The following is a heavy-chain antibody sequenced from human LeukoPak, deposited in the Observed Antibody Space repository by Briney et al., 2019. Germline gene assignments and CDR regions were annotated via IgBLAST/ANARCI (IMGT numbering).Heavy chain of an antibody. J-gene: IGHJ4*02. V-gene: IGHV1-8*01. CDR1: GYTFTSYD. CDR3: ARGLHDPRYGDYENY. Sequence: ASVKVSCKASGYTFTSYDINWVRQATGQGLEWMGWMNPNSGNTGYAQKFQGRVTMTRNTSIGTAYMELSSLRSEDTAVYYCARGLHDPRYGDYENYWGQGTLVTVSS. D-gene: IGHD4-17*01. CDR2: MNPNSGNT.